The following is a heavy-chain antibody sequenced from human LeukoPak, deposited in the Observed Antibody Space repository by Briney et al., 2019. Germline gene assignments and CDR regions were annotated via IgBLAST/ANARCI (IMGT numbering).Heavy chain of an antibody. V-gene: IGHV4-59*08. Sequence: SETLSLTCTVSGGFISSYYWSWIRQPPGKGLEWIGYIYYSGSTNYNPSLKSRVAISVDTSKNQFSLKLSSVTAADTAVYYCARSGFYYYGSGSQLRWFDPWGQGTLVTVSS. J-gene: IGHJ5*02. CDR3: ARSGFYYYGSGSQLRWFDP. D-gene: IGHD3-10*01. CDR2: IYYSGST. CDR1: GGFISSYY.